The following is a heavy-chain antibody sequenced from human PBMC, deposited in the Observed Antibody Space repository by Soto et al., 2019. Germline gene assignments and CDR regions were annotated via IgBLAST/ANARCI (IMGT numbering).Heavy chain of an antibody. CDR2: ISSSSSYT. J-gene: IGHJ2*01. CDR1: GFTFSDYY. Sequence: QVQLVESGGGLVKPGGSLRLSCAASGFTFSDYYMSWIRQAPGKGPEWVSYISSSSSYTNHADSVKGRFTISRDNAKNSLYLQMNSLRAEDTAVYYCARTIAAAGGRRYFDLWGRGTLVTVSS. D-gene: IGHD6-13*01. CDR3: ARTIAAAGGRRYFDL. V-gene: IGHV3-11*05.